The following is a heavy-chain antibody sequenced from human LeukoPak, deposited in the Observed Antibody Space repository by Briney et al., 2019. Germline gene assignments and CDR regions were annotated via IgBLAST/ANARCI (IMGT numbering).Heavy chain of an antibody. D-gene: IGHD6-19*01. J-gene: IGHJ3*02. V-gene: IGHV4-59*08. CDR3: ARPREQWLGNDAFDI. CDR2: IYYSGNT. CDR1: GGSISSYY. Sequence: PSETLSLTCTVSGGSISSYYWSWLRQPPGKGLEWIGHIYYSGNTNYNPPLSSRVTISIDTSKNQFSLKLNSMTAADSAVYYCARPREQWLGNDAFDIWGQGTMVTVSS.